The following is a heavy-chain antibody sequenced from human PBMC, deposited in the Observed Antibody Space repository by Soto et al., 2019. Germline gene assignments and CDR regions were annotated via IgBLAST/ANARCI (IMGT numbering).Heavy chain of an antibody. CDR2: IYYSGST. Sequence: SETLSLTCTVSGGSISSGGYYWSWIRQHPGKGLEWIGYIYYSGSTYYNPSLKSRVTISVDTSKNQLSLKLSSVTAADTAVYYCARDQTPNAFEIWGQGKMVTVSS. V-gene: IGHV4-31*03. D-gene: IGHD2-15*01. CDR1: GGSISSGGYY. J-gene: IGHJ3*02. CDR3: ARDQTPNAFEI.